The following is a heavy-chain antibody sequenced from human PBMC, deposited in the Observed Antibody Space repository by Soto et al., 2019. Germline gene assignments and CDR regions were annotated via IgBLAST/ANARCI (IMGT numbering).Heavy chain of an antibody. J-gene: IGHJ4*02. CDR2: IIPIFGTT. CDR1: GGTLSSYV. CDR3: AGDPRQDCSGETCYYS. Sequence: SVKVSCKASGGTLSSYVISWVRQAPGQGLEWMGGIIPIFGTTTYGEKFQGRVTITADESTSTTYMELSSLKSEDTAVYYCAGDPRQDCSGETCYYSWGQGTLVTVSS. D-gene: IGHD2-15*01. V-gene: IGHV1-69*13.